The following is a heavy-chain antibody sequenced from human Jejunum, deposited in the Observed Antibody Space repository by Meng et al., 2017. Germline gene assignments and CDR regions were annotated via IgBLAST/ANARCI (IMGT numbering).Heavy chain of an antibody. CDR2: TYYTSKWNN. D-gene: IGHD3-3*01. J-gene: IGHJ5*02. V-gene: IGHV6-1*01. CDR1: VDKCPRSNTA. CDR3: ARGFWKSGFDS. Sequence: QPSRPGLGNPSHTPSHTLTTAVDKCPRSNTAWNWIRQSPSRGLEWLGRTYYTSKWNNDYAVSVRSRITINADTSKSQSSLHLNSVTPEDTAVYYCARGFWKSGFDSWGQGTLVTVSS.